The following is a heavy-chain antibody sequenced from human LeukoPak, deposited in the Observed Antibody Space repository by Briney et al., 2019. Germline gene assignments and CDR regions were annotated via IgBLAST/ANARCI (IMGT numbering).Heavy chain of an antibody. CDR3: ARHLNSGGYPAGDY. CDR2: ISAYNGNT. Sequence: ASVKVSCKASSYTFTSYGISWVRQAPGQGLEWMGWISAYNGNTNYAQKLQGRVTMTTDTSTSTAYMELRSLRSDDTPVYYCARHLNSGGYPAGDYWGQGTLFTVSS. V-gene: IGHV1-18*01. D-gene: IGHD1-26*01. CDR1: SYTFTSYG. J-gene: IGHJ4*02.